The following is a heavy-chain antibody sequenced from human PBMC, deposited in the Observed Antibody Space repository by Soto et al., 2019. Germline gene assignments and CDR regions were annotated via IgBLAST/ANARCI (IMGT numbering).Heavy chain of an antibody. CDR3: VRWDGFFGAGGVD. CDR2: INGYNGKA. CDR1: GYIFTKYY. D-gene: IGHD3-16*01. V-gene: IGHV1-18*01. J-gene: IGHJ4*02. Sequence: QVPLVQSVTELRKPGASVKLSCKASGYIFTKYYIAWVRQAPGHGLEWMGMINGYNGKANYGQDFRGRVIMTTDTSTNTAYMDLKSLTSDDTGVYYCVRWDGFFGAGGVDWGQGTLVTVSS.